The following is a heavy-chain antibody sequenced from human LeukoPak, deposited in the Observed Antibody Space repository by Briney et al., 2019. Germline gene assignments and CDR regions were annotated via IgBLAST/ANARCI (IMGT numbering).Heavy chain of an antibody. CDR3: ARVKYCSSTSCYNLNY. V-gene: IGHV1-2*02. CDR1: GYTFTGYY. Sequence: ASVKVSCKASGYTFTGYYMHWVRQAPGQGLEWMGWINPNSGGTNYAQKFQGRVTMTRDTSISTAYMELSRLRSDDTAVYYCARVKYCSSTSCYNLNYWGQGTLVTVSS. CDR2: INPNSGGT. J-gene: IGHJ4*02. D-gene: IGHD2-2*02.